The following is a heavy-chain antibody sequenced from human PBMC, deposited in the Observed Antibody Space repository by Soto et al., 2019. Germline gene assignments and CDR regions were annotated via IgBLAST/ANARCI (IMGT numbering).Heavy chain of an antibody. CDR3: ARGGYCSSTSCYHYYYYGMDV. V-gene: IGHV5-10-1*01. CDR1: GYSFTSYW. Sequence: GESLKISCKGSGYSFTSYWISWVRQMPGKGLEWMGRIDPSDSYTNYSPSFQGHVTISADKSISTAYLQWSSLKASDTAMYYCARGGYCSSTSCYHYYYYGMDVWGQGTTVTVSS. D-gene: IGHD2-2*01. J-gene: IGHJ6*02. CDR2: IDPSDSYT.